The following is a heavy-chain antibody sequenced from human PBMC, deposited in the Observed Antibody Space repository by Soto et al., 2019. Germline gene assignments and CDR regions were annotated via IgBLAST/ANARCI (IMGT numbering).Heavy chain of an antibody. V-gene: IGHV3-15*07. CDR2: IKSKTDGGTT. J-gene: IGHJ6*02. CDR1: GFTFSNAW. D-gene: IGHD6-13*01. CDR3: ILAGIARYYYYGMDV. Sequence: PGGSLRLSCAASGFTFSNAWMNWVRQAPGKGLEWVGRIKSKTDGGTTDYAAPVKGRFTISRDDSKNTLYLQMNSLKTEDTAVYYCILAGIARYYYYGMDVWGQGTTVTVSS.